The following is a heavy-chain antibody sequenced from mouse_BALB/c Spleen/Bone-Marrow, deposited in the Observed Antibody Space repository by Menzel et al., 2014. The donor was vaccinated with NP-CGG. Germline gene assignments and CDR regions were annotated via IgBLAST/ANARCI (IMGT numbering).Heavy chain of an antibody. CDR1: GYTFTEYT. CDR3: ARSYGYERSWFAC. V-gene: IGHV1-18*01. CDR2: INPNNGGT. J-gene: IGHJ3*01. Sequence: EEQLQESGPEAVKPGASVKISCKTSGYTFTEYTMHWAKQSHVKSLEWIGGINPNNGGTTYNQKFKGKATLTVDKSCSTAYMELRSLTSEDSAVYYCARSYGYERSWFACWGQGTLVTVSA. D-gene: IGHD2-2*01.